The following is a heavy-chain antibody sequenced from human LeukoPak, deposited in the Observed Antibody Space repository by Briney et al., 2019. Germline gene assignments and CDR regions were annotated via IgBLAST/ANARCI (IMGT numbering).Heavy chain of an antibody. CDR3: ARGDQLIGY. Sequence: SETLSLTCTVSGYSISSGYYWGWIRQPPGKGLEWIGYIYYSGSTNYNPSLKSRVTISVDTSKNQFSLKLSSVTAADTAVYYCARGDQLIGYWGQGTLVTVSS. CDR2: IYYSGST. D-gene: IGHD2-2*01. CDR1: GYSISSGYY. J-gene: IGHJ4*02. V-gene: IGHV4-61*01.